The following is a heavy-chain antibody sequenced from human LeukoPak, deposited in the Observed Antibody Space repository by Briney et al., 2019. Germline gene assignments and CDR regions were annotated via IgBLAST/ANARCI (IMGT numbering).Heavy chain of an antibody. D-gene: IGHD3-22*01. CDR2: INPNSGGT. J-gene: IGHJ3*02. CDR3: ARNVLTYYYDSSGSDAFDI. Sequence: ASVKVSCKASGYTFTGYYMHWVRQAPGQGLEWMGWINPNSGGTNYAQKFQGRVTMTRDTSISTAYMELSRLRSDDTAVYYCARNVLTYYYDSSGSDAFDIWGQGTMVTVSS. CDR1: GYTFTGYY. V-gene: IGHV1-2*02.